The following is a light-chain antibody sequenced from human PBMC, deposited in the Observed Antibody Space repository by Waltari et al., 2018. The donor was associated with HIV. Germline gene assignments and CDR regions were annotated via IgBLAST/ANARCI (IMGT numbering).Light chain of an antibody. CDR2: AAS. V-gene: IGKV3-20*01. Sequence: EVVLTQSPDTLSLSPGQGAALSCRASQSVHSNSLPWYQQKPGQAPRLLSFAASSKATGIPDRFSGSGSGTDFTLAISGLKPEDFATYYCQQYGSSPQTFGQGTKLEIK. CDR3: QQYGSSPQT. CDR1: QSVHSNS. J-gene: IGKJ2*01.